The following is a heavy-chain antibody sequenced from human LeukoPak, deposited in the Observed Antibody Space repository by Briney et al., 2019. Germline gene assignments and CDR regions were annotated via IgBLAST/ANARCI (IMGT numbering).Heavy chain of an antibody. CDR1: GFTFNSYA. J-gene: IGHJ4*02. CDR2: ITTGGSWT. CDR3: AKHQSGSYWLDY. D-gene: IGHD1-26*01. Sequence: PGGSLRLSCVASGFTFNSYAMSWVRQAPGKGLEWVSVITTGGSWTYYADSVKGRFTISRDDSKNTLFLQMNSLRAEDTAIYYCAKHQSGSYWLDYWGRGTLVTVSS. V-gene: IGHV3-23*01.